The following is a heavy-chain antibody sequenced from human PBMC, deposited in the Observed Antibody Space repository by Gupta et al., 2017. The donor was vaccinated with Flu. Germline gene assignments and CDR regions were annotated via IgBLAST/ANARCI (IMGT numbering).Heavy chain of an antibody. D-gene: IGHD6-13*01. CDR1: GFTFSSYA. Sequence: QLLESGGGLVQPGGSLRLSCAASGFTFSSYAMSWVRQAPGKGLEWVSAISGSGGSTYYADSVKGRFTISRDNSKNTLYLQMNSLRDEDTAVYYCAKDWGPYSSSWYGVDYWGQGTLVTVSS. CDR2: ISGSGGST. CDR3: AKDWGPYSSSWYGVDY. V-gene: IGHV3-23*01. J-gene: IGHJ4*02.